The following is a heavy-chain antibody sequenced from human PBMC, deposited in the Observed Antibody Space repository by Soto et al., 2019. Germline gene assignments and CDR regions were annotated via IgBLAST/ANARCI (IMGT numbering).Heavy chain of an antibody. D-gene: IGHD3-3*01. J-gene: IGHJ6*02. Sequence: EVQLVESGGGLVQPGGSLRLSCSASGFTFSSYAMHWVRQAPGKGLEYVSAISSNGGSTYYADSVKGRFTISRDNSKNTLYLQMSSLRAEDTAVYYCVKETRPYYDFWSGYYTGPYYGMDVWGQGTTVTVSS. CDR3: VKETRPYYDFWSGYYTGPYYGMDV. CDR2: ISSNGGST. CDR1: GFTFSSYA. V-gene: IGHV3-64D*06.